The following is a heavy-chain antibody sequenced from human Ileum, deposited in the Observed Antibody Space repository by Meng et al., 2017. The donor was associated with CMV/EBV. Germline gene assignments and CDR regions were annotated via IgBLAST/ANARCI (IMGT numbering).Heavy chain of an antibody. V-gene: IGHV1-2*02. Sequence: QVQLGASGAGRKKPGASVKVSCKASGYTFTGYYMHWVRQAPGQGLEWMGWVDPNSGGTNYAQKFQGRVTMTRDTSINTAYMELSRLRSDDTAVYYCARKMGVYYFDYWGQGTLVTVSS. CDR3: ARKMGVYYFDY. CDR2: VDPNSGGT. J-gene: IGHJ4*02. D-gene: IGHD2-8*02. CDR1: GYTFTGYY.